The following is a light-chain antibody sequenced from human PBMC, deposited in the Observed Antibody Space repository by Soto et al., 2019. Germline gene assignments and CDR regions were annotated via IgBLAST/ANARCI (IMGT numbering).Light chain of an antibody. CDR1: QSINSKS. J-gene: IGKJ3*01. Sequence: EVGLTQSPGNLYLSPGEGATVSCRVSQSINSKSLVWYQRKLCQAPRLLIYNTSSRATGIPDRFSGSGSGTDFTLSISRLEPEDFAVYYCQHYGGSFIFGPGTKVDIK. CDR3: QHYGGSFI. CDR2: NTS. V-gene: IGKV3-20*01.